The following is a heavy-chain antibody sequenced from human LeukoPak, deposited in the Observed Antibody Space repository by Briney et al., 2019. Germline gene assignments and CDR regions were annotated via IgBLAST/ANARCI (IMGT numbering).Heavy chain of an antibody. V-gene: IGHV4-4*07. CDR3: ARTVTVTTPWCYFDL. CDR2: IYTSGST. J-gene: IGHJ2*01. CDR1: GGSISSNY. Sequence: SETLSLTCTVSGGSISSNYWSWIRQPAGKGLEWIGRIYTSGSTNYNPSLKSRVTMSLDTSKNQFSLKLSSVTAADTAVYYCARTVTVTTPWCYFDLWGRGTLVTVSS. D-gene: IGHD4-17*01.